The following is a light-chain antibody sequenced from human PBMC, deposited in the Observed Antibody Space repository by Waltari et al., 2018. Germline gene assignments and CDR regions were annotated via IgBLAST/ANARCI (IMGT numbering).Light chain of an antibody. CDR2: DAY. CDR3: QQYEDLPFT. J-gene: IGKJ4*01. V-gene: IGKV1-33*01. Sequence: DIPMTQSPYSLSASVGDRVTITCQASQDINNYLNWYQQKPGKAPKLLIYDAYNLETGVTSRFSGSGSGTYFTFTISSLQPEDIATFYCQQYEDLPFTFGGGTKVDIK. CDR1: QDINNY.